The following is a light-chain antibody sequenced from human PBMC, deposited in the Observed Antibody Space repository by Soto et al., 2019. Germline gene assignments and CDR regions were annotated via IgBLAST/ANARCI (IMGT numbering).Light chain of an antibody. V-gene: IGLV1-51*01. CDR1: ASNIGNNY. CDR3: GTWDSSLPTGGV. Sequence: QSVLTQPPSVSAAPGQRVTISCSGSASNIGNNYVSWYQQLPGTAPKLLIYDNNKRPSGIPARFSGSKSGTSATLGITGLQTGDEADYYCGTWDSSLPTGGVFGTGTKATVL. CDR2: DNN. J-gene: IGLJ1*01.